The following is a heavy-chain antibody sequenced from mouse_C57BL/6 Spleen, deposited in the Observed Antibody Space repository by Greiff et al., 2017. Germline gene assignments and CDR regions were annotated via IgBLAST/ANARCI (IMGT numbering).Heavy chain of an antibody. Sequence: ESGPGLVKPSQSLSLTCSVTGYSITSGYYWNWIRQFPGNKLEWMGYISYDGSNNYNPSLKNRISITRDTSKNQFFLKLNSVTTEDTATYYCARGKLGYWYFDVWGTGTTVTVSS. J-gene: IGHJ1*03. V-gene: IGHV3-6*01. CDR3: ARGKLGYWYFDV. CDR2: ISYDGSN. CDR1: GYSITSGYY.